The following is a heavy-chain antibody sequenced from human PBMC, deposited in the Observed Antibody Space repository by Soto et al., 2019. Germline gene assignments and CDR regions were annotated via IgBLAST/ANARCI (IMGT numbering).Heavy chain of an antibody. CDR1: GDSISTNY. V-gene: IGHV4-59*01. D-gene: IGHD3-3*01. CDR3: ARGQTQFWNYFAY. CDR2: IYDSGST. Sequence: SETLSLTCTVSGDSISTNYWTWIRQSPGKGLEWIGYIYDSGSTNYNPSLKSRVTISADKSKNQFSLNLSSVTAADTAVYYCARGQTQFWNYFAYWGQGTQVTVS. J-gene: IGHJ4*02.